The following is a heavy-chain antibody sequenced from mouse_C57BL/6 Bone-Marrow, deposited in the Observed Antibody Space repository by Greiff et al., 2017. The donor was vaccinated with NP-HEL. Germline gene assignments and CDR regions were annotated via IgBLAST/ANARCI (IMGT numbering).Heavy chain of an antibody. CDR1: GFSLTSYA. V-gene: IGHV2-9-1*01. CDR3: ARSDGSSLYAMDY. Sequence: VKLVESGPGLVAPSQSLSITCTVSGFSLTSYAISWVRQPPGKGLEWLGVIWTGGGTNYNSALKSRLSISKDNSKSQVFLKMNSLQTDDTARYYCARSDGSSLYAMDYWGQGTSVTVSS. J-gene: IGHJ4*01. CDR2: IWTGGGT. D-gene: IGHD1-1*01.